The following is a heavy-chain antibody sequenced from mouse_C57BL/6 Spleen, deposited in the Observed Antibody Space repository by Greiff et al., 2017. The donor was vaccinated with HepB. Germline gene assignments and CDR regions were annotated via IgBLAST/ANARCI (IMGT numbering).Heavy chain of an antibody. Sequence: QVQLQQSGAELMKPGASVKLSCKATGYTFTSYWITWVKQRPGQGLEWIGDIYPGSGSTNYNEKFKSKATLTVDTSSSTAYMQLSSLTSEDSAVYYCAREDYGSSSYWGQGTLVTVSA. D-gene: IGHD1-1*01. CDR1: GYTFTSYW. CDR3: AREDYGSSSY. V-gene: IGHV1-55*01. J-gene: IGHJ3*01. CDR2: IYPGSGST.